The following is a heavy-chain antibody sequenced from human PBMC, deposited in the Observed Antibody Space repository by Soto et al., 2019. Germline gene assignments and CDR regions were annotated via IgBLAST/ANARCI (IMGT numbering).Heavy chain of an antibody. J-gene: IGHJ3*02. CDR2: IYHSGST. V-gene: IGHV4-30-2*01. D-gene: IGHD2-15*01. CDR1: GGSISSGGYS. CDR3: SRATGVGAFDI. Sequence: QLQLQESGSGLVKPSQTLSHTCAVSGGSISSGGYSWSWIRQPPGKGLEWIGYIYHSGSTYYNPSLKSRVTISVDRSKNQFSLKLSSVTAADTAVYYCSRATGVGAFDIWGQGTMVTVSS.